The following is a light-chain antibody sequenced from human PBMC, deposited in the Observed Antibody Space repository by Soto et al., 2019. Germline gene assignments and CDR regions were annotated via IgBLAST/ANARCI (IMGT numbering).Light chain of an antibody. V-gene: IGLV2-14*01. Sequence: QSALTQPASVSGSPGQSITISCTGTSSDVGGYNYVSWYQQHPGKAPKLMIYEVSNRPSGVSNRFSGSKSGNTASLTISGLQAEDEADYYCSSYTGSSTLPYVFGTGTKVTVL. CDR1: SSDVGGYNY. J-gene: IGLJ1*01. CDR2: EVS. CDR3: SSYTGSSTLPYV.